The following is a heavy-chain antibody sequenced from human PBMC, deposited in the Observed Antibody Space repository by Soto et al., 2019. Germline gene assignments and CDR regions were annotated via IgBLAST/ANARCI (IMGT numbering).Heavy chain of an antibody. J-gene: IGHJ4*02. CDR2: INSGGTQI. Sequence: EVQLVESGGGLVKPGRSLRLTCEASGFTFSSYSMHWVRQAPGKGLEWVSSINSGGTQIYYADSAKGRFSISRDTVKRSLFLQMNSLRAEDTGVYFCARESTTVTSLGFDYWGQGALLSVS. CDR3: ARESTTVTSLGFDY. CDR1: GFTFSSYS. V-gene: IGHV3-21*04. D-gene: IGHD4-17*01.